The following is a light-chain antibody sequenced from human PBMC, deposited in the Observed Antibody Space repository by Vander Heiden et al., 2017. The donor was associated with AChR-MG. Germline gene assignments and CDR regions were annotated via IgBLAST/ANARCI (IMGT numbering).Light chain of an antibody. CDR2: DAA. Sequence: IVMTQSPATLSVSPGEGATLSCRASQSVSSNLAWYQQKPGQAPRLLIYDAATRATGFPARFSGSGSGTEFTLTIGSLQSEDFAVYYCQQYDNWPYTFGQGTKLEIK. CDR1: QSVSSN. CDR3: QQYDNWPYT. J-gene: IGKJ2*01. V-gene: IGKV3-15*01.